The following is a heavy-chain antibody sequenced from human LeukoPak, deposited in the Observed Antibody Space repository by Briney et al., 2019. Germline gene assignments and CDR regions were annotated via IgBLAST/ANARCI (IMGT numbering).Heavy chain of an antibody. CDR2: ISYDGSNK. V-gene: IGHV3-30-3*01. CDR1: GFTFSSYA. D-gene: IGHD3-10*01. Sequence: PGGSLRLSCAASGFTFSSYAMHWVRQAPGKGLEWVAVISYDGSNKYYADSVKGRFTISRDNSKNTLYLQMNSLRAEDTAVYYCARAGATYYYGLGSYYPYDYWGQGTLVTVSS. CDR3: ARAGATYYYGLGSYYPYDY. J-gene: IGHJ4*02.